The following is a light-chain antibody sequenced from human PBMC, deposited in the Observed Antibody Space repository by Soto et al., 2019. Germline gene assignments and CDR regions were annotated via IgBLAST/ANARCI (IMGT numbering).Light chain of an antibody. V-gene: IGLV2-23*02. J-gene: IGLJ2*01. Sequence: QSALTQPASVSGSPGQSITISCTGTSSDVGSYNLVSWYQQHPGTATKLMIYEVSKRPSGVSNRFSGSKSGNTASLTIAGLQAEYEADYYCCSYAGSSTFVVFGGGTKLTVL. CDR3: CSYAGSSTFVV. CDR1: SSDVGSYNL. CDR2: EVS.